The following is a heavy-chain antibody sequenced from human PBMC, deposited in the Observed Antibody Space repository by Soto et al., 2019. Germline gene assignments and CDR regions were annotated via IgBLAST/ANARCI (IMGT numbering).Heavy chain of an antibody. CDR3: ARGNPFNYAGFDV. CDR1: VYTFTNFFD. CDR2: MNAKSGDT. J-gene: IGHJ6*02. V-gene: IGHV1-8*02. D-gene: IGHD3-16*01. Sequence: ASVKVSCKASVYTFTNFFDINWLRQASGQGPEWMGWMNAKSGDTFFAQRFQGKFNMTWDTSLSTAYMEVGSLTSDDTAIYYCARGNPFNYAGFDVWGQGTTVTVSS.